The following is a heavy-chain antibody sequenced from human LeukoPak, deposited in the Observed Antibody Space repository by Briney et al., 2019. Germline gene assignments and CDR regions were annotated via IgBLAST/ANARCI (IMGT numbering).Heavy chain of an antibody. J-gene: IGHJ2*01. CDR2: INPATGRT. V-gene: IGHV1-2*02. D-gene: IGHD6-19*01. CDR1: GGTFSSYA. CDR3: SVAISGFWYFDL. Sequence: GASVKVSCKASGGTFSSYAISWVRQAPGQGLEWLGWINPATGRTNYAQRFRSRVAMTRDTSNGTAYMELGSLKSDDTAMYYCSVAISGFWYFDLWGRGTVVTVSS.